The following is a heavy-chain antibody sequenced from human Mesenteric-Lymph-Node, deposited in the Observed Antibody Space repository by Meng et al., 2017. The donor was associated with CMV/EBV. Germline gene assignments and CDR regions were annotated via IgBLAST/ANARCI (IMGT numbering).Heavy chain of an antibody. J-gene: IGHJ6*02. V-gene: IGHV4-59*01. CDR3: ATGGSYNDYYYYGMDV. Sequence: GSLRLPCTVSGGSITNYYWSWIRQPPGKGLEYIGYVYYSGSTNYNPSLKSRVTISVDTSKNQFSLKLSSVTAADTAVYYCATGGSYNDYYYYGMDVWGQGTTVTVSS. CDR2: VYYSGST. D-gene: IGHD1-26*01. CDR1: GGSITNYY.